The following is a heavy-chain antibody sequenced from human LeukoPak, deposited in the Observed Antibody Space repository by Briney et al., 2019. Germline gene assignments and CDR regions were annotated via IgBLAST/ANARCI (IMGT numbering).Heavy chain of an antibody. CDR1: GGSISSGGYS. V-gene: IGHV4-61*08. CDR2: IYYSGST. CDR3: ARGLRYGSGGGYYFDY. Sequence: TSSQTLSLTCAVSGGSISSGGYSWSWIRQPPGKGLEWIGYIYYSGSTNYNPSLKSRVTISVDTSKNQFSLKLSSVTAADTAVYYCARGLRYGSGGGYYFDYWGQGTLVTVSS. D-gene: IGHD3-10*01. J-gene: IGHJ4*02.